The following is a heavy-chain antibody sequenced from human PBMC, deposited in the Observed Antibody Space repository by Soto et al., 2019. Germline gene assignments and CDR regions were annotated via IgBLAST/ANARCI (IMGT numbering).Heavy chain of an antibody. Sequence: QLQLQESGPGLVKAAETLSLTCNVSGGSISSSRSYWAWIRQPPGKGLGWISNIFYSWSTYYNPSLASRVTVYVDTSKNQFSLKLSSVTAADTAVYYCARQQTTADIDLWFDPWGQGTLVTVSS. V-gene: IGHV4-39*01. CDR1: GGSISSSRSY. CDR3: ARQQTTADIDLWFDP. CDR2: IFYSWST. D-gene: IGHD2-2*01. J-gene: IGHJ5*02.